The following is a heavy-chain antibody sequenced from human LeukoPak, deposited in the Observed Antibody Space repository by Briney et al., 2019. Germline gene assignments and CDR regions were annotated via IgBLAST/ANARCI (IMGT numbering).Heavy chain of an antibody. D-gene: IGHD6-19*01. Sequence: GRSLRLSGAASGFAFSSNAMNWVRQAPGRGLEWVAIISYDGIYKYYADSVKGRFTISRDNSKNTLYLQMNSLRAEDTAIYFCANKHPPLAGLRGPLDYWGQGTLVTVSS. V-gene: IGHV3-30-3*01. CDR2: ISYDGIYK. CDR3: ANKHPPLAGLRGPLDY. J-gene: IGHJ4*02. CDR1: GFAFSSNA.